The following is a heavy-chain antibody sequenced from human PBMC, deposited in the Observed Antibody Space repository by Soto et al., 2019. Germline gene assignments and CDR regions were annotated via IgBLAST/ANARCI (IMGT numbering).Heavy chain of an antibody. CDR2: IKQDGSEK. J-gene: IGHJ6*02. V-gene: IGHV3-7*01. Sequence: GGSLRLSCAASAFTCSSYWMSWVRQAPGQGLEWVANIKQDGSEKDDVDSVKGRFTISRDNAKNSLYLQMNSLRAEDAAVYYCARDRVLRFLEWLPYYGMDVWGQGTTVTVSS. CDR1: AFTCSSYW. CDR3: ARDRVLRFLEWLPYYGMDV. D-gene: IGHD3-3*01.